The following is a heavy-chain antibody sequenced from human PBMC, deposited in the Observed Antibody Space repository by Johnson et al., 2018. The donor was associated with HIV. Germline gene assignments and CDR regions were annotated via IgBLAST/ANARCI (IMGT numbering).Heavy chain of an antibody. V-gene: IGHV3-7*01. Sequence: EVQVVESGGGVVQPGRSLRVSCAASGFTFSGYWMSWVRQAPGKGLEWLATLNEGGSQKYYVDAVKGRFSISRDNGKNSLYLQMNSLRAEDTAVYYCARSFRDYEEATFDIWGQGTMVTVSS. CDR3: ARSFRDYEEATFDI. J-gene: IGHJ3*02. D-gene: IGHD4-17*01. CDR2: LNEGGSQK. CDR1: GFTFSGYW.